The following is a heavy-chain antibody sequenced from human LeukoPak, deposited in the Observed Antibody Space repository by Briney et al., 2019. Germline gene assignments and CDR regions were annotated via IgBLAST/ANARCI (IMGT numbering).Heavy chain of an antibody. V-gene: IGHV3-9*01. D-gene: IGHD5-12*01. J-gene: IGHJ4*02. Sequence: PGGSLRLSCAASGFTFDDYAMHWVRQAPGKGLEWVSGISWNSGSIGYADSVKGRFTISRDNAKNSLYLQMNSLRAEDTALYYCAKDTYGGYASPIDYWGQGTLVTVSS. CDR1: GFTFDDYA. CDR2: ISWNSGSI. CDR3: AKDTYGGYASPIDY.